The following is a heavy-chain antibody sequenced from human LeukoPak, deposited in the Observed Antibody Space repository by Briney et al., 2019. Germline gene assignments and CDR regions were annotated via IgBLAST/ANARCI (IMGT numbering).Heavy chain of an antibody. V-gene: IGHV3-15*01. J-gene: IGHJ6*03. D-gene: IGHD6-13*01. CDR2: IKSKTDGGTT. CDR1: GFTFSNAW. Sequence: PGGSLRLSCAASGFTFSNAWMSWVRQAPGKGLEWVGRIKSKTDGGTTDYAAPVKGRFTISRDDSKNTLYLQMNSLKTEDTAVYYCTTLDSSSWPHYYYYMDVWGKGTTVTVSS. CDR3: TTLDSSSWPHYYYYMDV.